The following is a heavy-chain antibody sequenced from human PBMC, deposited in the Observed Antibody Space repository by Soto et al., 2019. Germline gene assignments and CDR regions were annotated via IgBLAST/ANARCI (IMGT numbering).Heavy chain of an antibody. Sequence: QLQLQESGPGLVKPSETLSLTCSVSGDSINSDNYYWGWIRQPPGKGLEWIGSIYYRGNTYYNPSLKTRVTISLDKSKSQFSLTLNSVTAADSAVYFCARLEGLGTISYYFDYWGQGTLVTVSS. J-gene: IGHJ4*02. CDR3: ARLEGLGTISYYFDY. CDR1: GDSINSDNYY. D-gene: IGHD3-9*01. V-gene: IGHV4-39*01. CDR2: IYYRGNT.